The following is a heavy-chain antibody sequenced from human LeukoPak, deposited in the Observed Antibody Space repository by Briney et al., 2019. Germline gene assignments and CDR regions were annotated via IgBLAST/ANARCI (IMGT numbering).Heavy chain of an antibody. CDR2: ISAYNGNT. CDR1: GYTFTSYG. J-gene: IGHJ5*02. D-gene: IGHD3-22*01. CDR3: ARDLYYYDSSGYLIWFDP. V-gene: IGHV1-18*01. Sequence: ASVKVSCKASGYTFTSYGITWVRQAPGQGLEWMTWISAYNGNTNYAQKLQGRVTMTTDTSTSTAYMELRSLRSDDTAVYYCARDLYYYDSSGYLIWFDPWGQGTLVTVSS.